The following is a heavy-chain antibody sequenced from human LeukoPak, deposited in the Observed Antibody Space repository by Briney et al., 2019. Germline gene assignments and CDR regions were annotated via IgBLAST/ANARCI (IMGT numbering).Heavy chain of an antibody. CDR2: INAGNGNT. D-gene: IGHD6-13*01. J-gene: IGHJ4*02. CDR1: GYTFTTYA. CDR3: ARDPIGSRWPYYFDY. V-gene: IGHV1-3*01. Sequence: ASVKVSCKASGYTFTTYAMHWVRQAPGQRLEWMGWINAGNGNTKYSQKFQARVTITRDASASTAYMELSSLRSEDTAVYYCARDPIGSRWPYYFDYWGQGTLVTVSS.